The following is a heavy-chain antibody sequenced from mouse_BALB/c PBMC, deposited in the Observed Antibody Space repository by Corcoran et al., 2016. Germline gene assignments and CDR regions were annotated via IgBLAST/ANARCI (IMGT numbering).Heavy chain of an antibody. D-gene: IGHD2-14*01. Sequence: QIQLVQSGPEVKKPGETVKISCKASGYTFTNFGLNWLKQAPGKGLKWMGWIYSYTGEPTYADDFKGHFAFSLETSASTAYLQINNLKNEDTATYSCARWDRFDVPFDCWGQGSTLTVS. J-gene: IGHJ2*01. V-gene: IGHV9-3-1*01. CDR2: IYSYTGEP. CDR3: ARWDRFDVPFDC. CDR1: GYTFTNFG.